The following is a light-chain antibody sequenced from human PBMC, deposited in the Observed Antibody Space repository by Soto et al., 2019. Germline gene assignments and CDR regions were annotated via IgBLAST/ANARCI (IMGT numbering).Light chain of an antibody. CDR3: HQYDDLPRT. J-gene: IGKJ1*01. V-gene: IGKV1-33*01. Sequence: DIQMTQSPSSLSASVGDRVTITCQASRDIRKYLKWYQQKPGKAPNLLIYDASNLQTGVPSRFSGSGSGTDFTFTISSLQSEDIVTYYCHQYDDLPRTFGQGTKVDIK. CDR1: RDIRKY. CDR2: DAS.